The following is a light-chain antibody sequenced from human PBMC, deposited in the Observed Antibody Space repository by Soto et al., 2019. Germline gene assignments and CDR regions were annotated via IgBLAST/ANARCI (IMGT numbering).Light chain of an antibody. CDR3: QQYNTYWT. CDR2: DAS. CDR1: QNINTW. Sequence: DIQMTQSPSSLSASVGDRVTITCRASQNINTWLAWYQQKPGKAPKVLIYDASTLQSGVPSRFSGSGSGTEFTLTISSLQPDDFATYYCQQYNTYWTFGQGTKV. V-gene: IGKV1-5*01. J-gene: IGKJ1*01.